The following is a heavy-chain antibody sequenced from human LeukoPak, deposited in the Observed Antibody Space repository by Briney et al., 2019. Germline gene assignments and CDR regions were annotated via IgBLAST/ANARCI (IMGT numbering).Heavy chain of an antibody. V-gene: IGHV3-7*01. CDR1: GFTFSSYW. D-gene: IGHD6-13*01. CDR2: IKGDESAK. Sequence: GGSLRLSCAASGFTFSSYWMTWIRQAPGKGLEWVANIKGDESAKYYVDSVKGRFTISRDNAYNSLYLQMNSLRAEDTAVYYCASDRIAAAGTDYDYWGQGALVTVSS. J-gene: IGHJ4*02. CDR3: ASDRIAAAGTDYDY.